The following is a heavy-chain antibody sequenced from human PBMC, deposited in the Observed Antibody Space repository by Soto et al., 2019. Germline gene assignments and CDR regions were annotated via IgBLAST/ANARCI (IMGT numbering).Heavy chain of an antibody. CDR2: ISGSGGSA. D-gene: IGHD4-4*01. J-gene: IGHJ3*02. V-gene: IGHV3-23*04. Sequence: EVQLVESGGGLIQPGGSLTLSCAASGFTFANYAMSWVRQAPGKGLHWVSAISGSGGSASYVDSVKGRFFISRDNSKNTVYLQMNSLRAEDTAVYYCAKDDGVVRSNYPTLEALDIWGQGTTVTVSS. CDR1: GFTFANYA. CDR3: AKDDGVVRSNYPTLEALDI.